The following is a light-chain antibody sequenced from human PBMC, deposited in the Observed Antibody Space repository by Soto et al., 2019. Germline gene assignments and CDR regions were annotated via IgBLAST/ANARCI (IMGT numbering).Light chain of an antibody. Sequence: DIQMTQSPSTLSASVGDRVTMTCRASQSISTWLAWYQQKPGKAPNLLLYKTSSLQSGVPSRFSGSGSGTEFTLTISRLQPDDFATYYCQQSNIYWGVTFGGGTKVEIK. J-gene: IGKJ4*01. CDR1: QSISTW. CDR3: QQSNIYWGVT. CDR2: KTS. V-gene: IGKV1-5*03.